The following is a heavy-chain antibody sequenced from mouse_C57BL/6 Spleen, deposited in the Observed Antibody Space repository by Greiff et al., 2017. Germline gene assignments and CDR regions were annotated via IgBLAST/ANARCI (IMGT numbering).Heavy chain of an antibody. CDR1: GYTFTSYW. CDR3: VLNLLLRRDARDY. D-gene: IGHD1-1*01. J-gene: IGHJ4*01. CDR2: IDPSDSYT. V-gene: IGHV1-50*01. Sequence: QVQLQQPGAELVKPGASVKLSCKASGYTFTSYWMQWVKQRPGQGLEWIGEIDPSDSYTNYNQKFKGKATLTVDTSSSTAYMQLSSLTSEDSAVYYCVLNLLLRRDARDYWGQGTSVTVSS.